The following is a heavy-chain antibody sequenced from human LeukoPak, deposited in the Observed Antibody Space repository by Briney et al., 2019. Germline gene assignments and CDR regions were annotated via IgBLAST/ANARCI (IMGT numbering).Heavy chain of an antibody. D-gene: IGHD1-14*01. V-gene: IGHV1-2*02. CDR2: LNPDRGDT. CDR1: GYTFTGYY. Sequence: ASVKVSCKASGYTFTGYYMHWVRQAPGQGLEWMGSLNPDRGDTNYAQKFQGRVTMTRDTSISTAYMELLTLTSDDTAVYFCASFNPRADYWGQGTLVTVSS. J-gene: IGHJ4*02. CDR3: ASFNPRADY.